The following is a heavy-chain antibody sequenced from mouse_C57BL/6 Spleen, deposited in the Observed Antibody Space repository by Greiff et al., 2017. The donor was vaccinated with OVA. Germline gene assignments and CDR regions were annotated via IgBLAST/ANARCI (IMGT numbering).Heavy chain of an antibody. CDR2: INPNNGGT. CDR3: ARSRLGTAQALFDH. V-gene: IGHV1-22*01. J-gene: IGHJ2*01. Sequence: EVQLQQSGPELVKPGASVKMSCKASGYTFTDYNMHWVKQRHGKSLEWIGYINPNNGGTSYNQKFKGKATLTVNKSSSTAYMELRSLTSEDSAVYCCARSRLGTAQALFDHWGQGTTLTVSS. CDR1: GYTFTDYN. D-gene: IGHD3-2*02.